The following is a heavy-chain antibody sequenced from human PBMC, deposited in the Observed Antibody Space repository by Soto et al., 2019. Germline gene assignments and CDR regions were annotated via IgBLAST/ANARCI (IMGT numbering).Heavy chain of an antibody. CDR3: ASLFNYYDSSGYAEYYFDH. CDR2: IYYSGSA. CDR1: GGSISSGGYY. D-gene: IGHD3-22*01. Sequence: SETLFLTCTVSGGSISSGGYYWSWIRQHPGKGLEWIGYIYYSGSANYNPSLKGRITMSVDTSTNQFSLKLSAMTAADTAVYYCASLFNYYDSSGYAEYYFDHWGQGTLVTVSS. V-gene: IGHV4-31*03. J-gene: IGHJ4*02.